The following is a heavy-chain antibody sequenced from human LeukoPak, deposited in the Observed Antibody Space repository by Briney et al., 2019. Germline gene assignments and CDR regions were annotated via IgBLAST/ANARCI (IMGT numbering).Heavy chain of an antibody. CDR3: ARGLYYGGNPGSEDY. Sequence: GGSLRLSCAASGFTVSSNYMSWVRQAPGKGLEWVSVIYSGGSTYYADSVKGRFTISRDNSKNTLYLQMNSLRAEDTAVYYCARGLYYGGNPGSEDYWGQGTLVTVSS. CDR1: GFTVSSNY. V-gene: IGHV3-66*01. D-gene: IGHD4-23*01. J-gene: IGHJ4*02. CDR2: IYSGGST.